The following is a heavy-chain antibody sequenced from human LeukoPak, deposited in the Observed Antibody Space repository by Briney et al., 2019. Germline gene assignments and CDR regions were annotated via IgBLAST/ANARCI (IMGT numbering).Heavy chain of an antibody. CDR2: IYHSGST. V-gene: IGHV4-38-2*01. Sequence: SETLSLTCAVSGYSISSGYYWGWIRQPPGKGLEWIGSIYHSGSTYYNPSLKSRVTISADTSKNQFSLKLSSVTAADTAVYYCARVGYSYGYSYFDYWGQGTLVTVSS. CDR3: ARVGYSYGYSYFDY. CDR1: GYSISSGYY. J-gene: IGHJ4*02. D-gene: IGHD5-18*01.